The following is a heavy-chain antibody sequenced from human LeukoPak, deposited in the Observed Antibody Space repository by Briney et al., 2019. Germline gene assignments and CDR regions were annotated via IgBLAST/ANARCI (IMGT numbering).Heavy chain of an antibody. CDR1: GSTFTDDY. J-gene: IGHJ6*02. Sequence: ASVRVSCKASGSTFTDDYIHWVRQAPGQGLEWMGSINPTGDGTHYAQKFQGRITMTRDTSITTAYMELSSLRSDDTAVYYCARVDYYGCMDVWGQGTTVTVSS. CDR2: INPTGDGT. CDR3: ARVDYYGCMDV. V-gene: IGHV1-2*02. D-gene: IGHD3-10*01.